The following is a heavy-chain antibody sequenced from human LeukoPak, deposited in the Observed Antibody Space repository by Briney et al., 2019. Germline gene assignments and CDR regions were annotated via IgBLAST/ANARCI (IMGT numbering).Heavy chain of an antibody. Sequence: GASVKVSCKASGYTFTNYAMNWVRQAPGQGLEWMGWISAYNGNTELAQKFQGRVTLATDASTSTAYVELRSLTSDDTAVYFCARGGSRSCRGNDAFDIWGQGRMVTVSS. CDR2: ISAYNGNT. J-gene: IGHJ3*02. V-gene: IGHV1-18*01. CDR1: GYTFTNYA. D-gene: IGHD3-10*01. CDR3: ARGGSRSCRGNDAFDI.